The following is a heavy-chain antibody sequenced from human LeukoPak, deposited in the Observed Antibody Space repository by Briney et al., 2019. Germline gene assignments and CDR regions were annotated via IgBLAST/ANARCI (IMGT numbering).Heavy chain of an antibody. CDR3: AITVDCRATTDCYSYFHH. CDR2: ISGTGGTT. D-gene: IGHD2-21*02. V-gene: IGHV3-23*01. Sequence: PGGSLRLSCAASGFTFKNYAMTWVRQAPGKGPEWVSAISGTGGTTYYADSVKGRFTISRDNSKNTVFLQMNTLTAEDTAMYYCAITVDCRATTDCYSYFHHWGQGTLVTVSS. J-gene: IGHJ1*01. CDR1: GFTFKNYA.